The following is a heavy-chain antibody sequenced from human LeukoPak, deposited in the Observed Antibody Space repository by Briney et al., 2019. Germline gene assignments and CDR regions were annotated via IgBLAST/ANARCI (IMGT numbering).Heavy chain of an antibody. CDR2: ISGGSSTI. CDR3: ATRDFDY. V-gene: IGHV3-48*04. Sequence: GGSLRLSCAASGFIFSTYSMNWVRQAPGKGLEWVSHISGGSSTIYYADSVKGRFTISRDNAKNSLFLQMNSLRAEDTAVHYCATRDFDYWGQGTLVTVSS. CDR1: GFIFSTYS. J-gene: IGHJ4*02.